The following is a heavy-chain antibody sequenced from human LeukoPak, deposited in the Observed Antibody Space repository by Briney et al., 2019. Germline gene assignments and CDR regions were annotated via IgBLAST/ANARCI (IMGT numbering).Heavy chain of an antibody. Sequence: GGSLRLSCAASGFTFSSCAMGWVRQAPGKGLEWVSTIIDSGNSIYYADSAEGRFTISRDNSKNTLYLQMNSLRAEDTAVYYCARDHREINYYYFYGMDVWGQGTTVTVSS. V-gene: IGHV3-23*01. D-gene: IGHD1-26*01. CDR3: ARDHREINYYYFYGMDV. CDR1: GFTFSSCA. J-gene: IGHJ6*02. CDR2: IIDSGNSI.